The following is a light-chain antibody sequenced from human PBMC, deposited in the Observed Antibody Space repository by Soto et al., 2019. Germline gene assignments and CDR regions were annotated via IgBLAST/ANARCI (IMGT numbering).Light chain of an antibody. Sequence: QSALTQPASVSGSPGQSITISCTGTSSDVGSYNRVSWHQQAPGTAPKLMIYEVSNRPSGVSNRFSGSKSGNTASLTISGLQAEDEADYYCNSYTTTSTYVFGTGTKLTVL. CDR1: SSDVGSYNR. CDR2: EVS. V-gene: IGLV2-14*01. J-gene: IGLJ1*01. CDR3: NSYTTTSTYV.